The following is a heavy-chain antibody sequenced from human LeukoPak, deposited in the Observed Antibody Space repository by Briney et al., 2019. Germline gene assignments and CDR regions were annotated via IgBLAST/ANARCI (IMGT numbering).Heavy chain of an antibody. CDR3: ARAERRLYSGYDLGY. CDR2: INPNSGGT. CDR1: GYTFTGYY. V-gene: IGHV1-2*02. J-gene: IGHJ4*02. D-gene: IGHD5-12*01. Sequence: ASVKVSCKASGYTFTGYYMHWVRQAPGQGLEWMGWINPNSGGTNYAQKFQGRVTMTRDTSISTAYMELSRLRSDDTAVYYCARAERRLYSGYDLGYWGQGTLVTVSS.